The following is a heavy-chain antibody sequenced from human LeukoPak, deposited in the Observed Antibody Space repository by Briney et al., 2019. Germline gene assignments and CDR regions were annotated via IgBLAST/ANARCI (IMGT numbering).Heavy chain of an antibody. CDR1: GFTFSSYS. J-gene: IGHJ4*02. Sequence: GGSLRLSCAASGFTFSSYSMNWVRQAPGKGLEWVSSISSSSSYIYYADSVKGRFTISRDNAKNSLCLQMNSLRAEDTAVYYCARRSNYGYYFDYWGQGTLVTVSS. CDR2: ISSSSSYI. D-gene: IGHD1-7*01. CDR3: ARRSNYGYYFDY. V-gene: IGHV3-21*01.